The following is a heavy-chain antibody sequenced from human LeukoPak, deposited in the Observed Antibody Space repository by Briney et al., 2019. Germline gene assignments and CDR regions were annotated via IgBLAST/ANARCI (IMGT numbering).Heavy chain of an antibody. CDR1: GFSFSTYA. CDR2: ISTTSSYI. Sequence: GGSLRLSCAASGFSFSTYAISWVRQAPGKGLEWVSCISTTSSYIFYADSVRGRFTISRDNAKNSLYLQMDSLRAEDTAVYYCARGGIITSYAFEIWGQGTMVTVSS. CDR3: ARGGIITSYAFEI. D-gene: IGHD1-26*01. J-gene: IGHJ3*02. V-gene: IGHV3-21*01.